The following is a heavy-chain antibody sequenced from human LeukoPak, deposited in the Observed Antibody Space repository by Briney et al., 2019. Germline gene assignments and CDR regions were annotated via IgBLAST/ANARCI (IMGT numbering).Heavy chain of an antibody. J-gene: IGHJ3*01. CDR2: IYHTEIT. CDR1: GGSITSSYW. CDR3: ARVARSGYASGSGAFDV. D-gene: IGHD3-22*01. V-gene: IGHV4-4*02. Sequence: PSGTLSLTCDVSGGSITSSYWWRWVRQPPGKGLEWIGEIYHTEITNYNPSLKSRATILVDKSKNQFSLKLTSVAAADSAVYYCARVARSGYASGSGAFDVWGQGTMVTVSS.